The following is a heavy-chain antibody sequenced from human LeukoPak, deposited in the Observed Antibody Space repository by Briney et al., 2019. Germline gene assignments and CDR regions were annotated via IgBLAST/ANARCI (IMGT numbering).Heavy chain of an antibody. CDR1: GYSFTSYW. CDR3: ARLYYGSGSRIDY. J-gene: IGHJ4*02. V-gene: IGHV5-51*01. Sequence: GESLKISCKGSGYSFTSYWIGWVRQMPGKGLEWMGIIYPGDSDTSYSPSFQGQVTISADKSISTAYLQWSSLKASDTAMYYCARLYYGSGSRIDYWGQGTLVTVSS. CDR2: IYPGDSDT. D-gene: IGHD3-10*01.